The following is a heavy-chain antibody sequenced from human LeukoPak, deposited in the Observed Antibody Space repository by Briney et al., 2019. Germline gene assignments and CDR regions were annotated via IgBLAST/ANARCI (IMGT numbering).Heavy chain of an antibody. CDR1: GYTFTSYA. D-gene: IGHD5-12*01. Sequence: ASVKVSCKASGYTFTSYAMHWVRQAPGQRLEWMGWSNAGNGNTKYSQEFQGRVTITRDTSASTAYMELSSLRSEDTAVYYCARGESGYDFGDYWGQGTLVTVSS. CDR3: ARGESGYDFGDY. V-gene: IGHV1-3*02. CDR2: SNAGNGNT. J-gene: IGHJ4*02.